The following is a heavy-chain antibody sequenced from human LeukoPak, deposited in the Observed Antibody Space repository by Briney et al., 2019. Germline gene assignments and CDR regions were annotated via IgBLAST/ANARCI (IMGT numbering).Heavy chain of an antibody. CDR1: GFTFSYYS. CDR2: ISRSSSAT. Sequence: GGSLRLSCAASGFTFSYYSMNWVCQAPGKGLEWVSYISRSSSATYYADSVKGRFTISRDNAKNSLFLQMNSLRDEDTAVYYCARDPYSYDTSGPKPFDYWGQGTLVTVSS. V-gene: IGHV3-48*02. J-gene: IGHJ4*02. D-gene: IGHD3-3*01. CDR3: ARDPYSYDTSGPKPFDY.